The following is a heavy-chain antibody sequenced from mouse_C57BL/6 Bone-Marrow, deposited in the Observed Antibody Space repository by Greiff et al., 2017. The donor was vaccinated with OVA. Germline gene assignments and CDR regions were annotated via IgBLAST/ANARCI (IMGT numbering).Heavy chain of an antibody. CDR2: ISSGSSTI. J-gene: IGHJ3*01. CDR3: ARLGGYFAWFAY. V-gene: IGHV5-17*01. CDR1: GFTFSDYG. D-gene: IGHD2-3*01. Sequence: EVHLVESGGGLVKPGGSLKLSCAASGFTFSDYGMHWVRQAPEKGLEWVAYISSGSSTIYYADTVKGRFTISRDNAKNNLFLQMTSLRSEDTAMYYCARLGGYFAWFAYWGQGTLVTVSA.